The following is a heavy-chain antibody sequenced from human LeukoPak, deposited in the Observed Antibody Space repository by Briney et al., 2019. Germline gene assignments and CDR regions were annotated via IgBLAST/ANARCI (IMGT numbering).Heavy chain of an antibody. J-gene: IGHJ4*02. CDR2: IYYSGNT. D-gene: IGHD1-1*01. Sequence: PSETLSLTCTVSGVSISSSNSYWGWIRQPPGKGLEWIGSIYYSGNTYYNASLKSQVSISIDTSKNQFSLRLTSVTAADTAVYYCATLIPSWVQLPGAYWGQGTLVTVSS. V-gene: IGHV4-39*01. CDR3: ATLIPSWVQLPGAY. CDR1: GVSISSSNSY.